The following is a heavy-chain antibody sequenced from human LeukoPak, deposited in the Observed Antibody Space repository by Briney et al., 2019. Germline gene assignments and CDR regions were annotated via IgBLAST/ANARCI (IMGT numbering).Heavy chain of an antibody. D-gene: IGHD1-14*01. V-gene: IGHV3-33*01. CDR3: ARYNNDHFDY. CDR2: MAYDGSRA. J-gene: IGHJ4*02. CDR1: GFTFGGYG. Sequence: GGSLRLSCAGSGFTFGGYGMQWFRQTPGRGLGWVAVMAYDGSRAFYADSVKGRFTISRDNSKNTMSVQMDDLRAEDTAVYYCARYNNDHFDYWGQGTLVTVSS.